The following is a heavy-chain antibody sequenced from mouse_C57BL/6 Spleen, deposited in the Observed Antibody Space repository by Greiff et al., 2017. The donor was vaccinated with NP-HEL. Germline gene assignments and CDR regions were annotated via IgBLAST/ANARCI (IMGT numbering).Heavy chain of an antibody. CDR3: ASLNWEYWYFDV. J-gene: IGHJ1*03. CDR2: ISYDGSN. V-gene: IGHV3-6*01. CDR1: GYSITSGYY. D-gene: IGHD4-1*01. Sequence: EVKLQESGPGLVKPSQSLSLTCSVTGYSITSGYYWNWIRQFPGNKLEWMGYISYDGSNNYNPSLKNRISITRDTSKNQFFLKLNSVTTEDTATYYCASLNWEYWYFDVWGTGTTVTVSS.